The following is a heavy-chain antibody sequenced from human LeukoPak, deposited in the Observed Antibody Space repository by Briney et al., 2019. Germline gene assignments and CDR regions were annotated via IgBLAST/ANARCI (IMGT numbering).Heavy chain of an antibody. Sequence: SETLSLTCTVSGGSISSSSYYWGWIRQPPGKGLEWIGSIYYSGSTYYNPSLKSRVTISVDTSKNQFSLKLSSVTAADTAVYYCARGRGYSSSYNYYYYYYMDVWGKGTTVTVSS. CDR1: GGSISSSSYY. CDR2: IYYSGST. V-gene: IGHV4-39*07. D-gene: IGHD6-13*01. CDR3: ARGRGYSSSYNYYYYYYMDV. J-gene: IGHJ6*03.